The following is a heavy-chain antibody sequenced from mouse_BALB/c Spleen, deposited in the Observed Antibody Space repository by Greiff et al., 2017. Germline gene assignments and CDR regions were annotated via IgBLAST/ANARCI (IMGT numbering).Heavy chain of an antibody. D-gene: IGHD1-1*01. CDR1: GFSLTSYG. Sequence: QVQLQQSGPGLVQPSQSLSITCTVSGFSLTSYGVHWVRQPPGKGLEWLGVIWAGGSTNYNSALMSRLSISKDNSKSQVFLKMNSLQTDDTAMYYCARDWSSYWYFDVWGAGTTVTVSS. CDR3: ARDWSSYWYFDV. CDR2: IWAGGST. J-gene: IGHJ1*01. V-gene: IGHV2-9*02.